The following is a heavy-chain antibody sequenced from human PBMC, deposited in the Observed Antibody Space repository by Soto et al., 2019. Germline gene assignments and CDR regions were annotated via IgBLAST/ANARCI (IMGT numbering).Heavy chain of an antibody. Sequence: GGSLRLSCAASGFTFSSYSMNWVRQAPGKGLEWVSYISSSSSTIYYADSVKGRFTISRDNAKNSLYLQMNSLRAEDTAVYYCARDSVSLHRGAFDIWGQGTMVTVSS. CDR1: GFTFSSYS. V-gene: IGHV3-48*04. CDR3: ARDSVSLHRGAFDI. CDR2: ISSSSSTI. J-gene: IGHJ3*02. D-gene: IGHD2-15*01.